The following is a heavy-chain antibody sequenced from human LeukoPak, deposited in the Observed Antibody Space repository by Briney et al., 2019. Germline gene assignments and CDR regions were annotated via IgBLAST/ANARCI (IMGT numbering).Heavy chain of an antibody. J-gene: IGHJ3*02. CDR1: RYTLTELS. V-gene: IGHV1-24*01. Sequence: SVPVSCQVSRYTLTELSMHWVRQAPGKGLEWMGGFDPEDGETINAQKFQGRVTMPEHTPTHTAYMELSSLRSEETAGYYCATARERGYYGSGSYYAFDICGQGAMVTVSS. D-gene: IGHD3-10*01. CDR3: ATARERGYYGSGSYYAFDI. CDR2: FDPEDGET.